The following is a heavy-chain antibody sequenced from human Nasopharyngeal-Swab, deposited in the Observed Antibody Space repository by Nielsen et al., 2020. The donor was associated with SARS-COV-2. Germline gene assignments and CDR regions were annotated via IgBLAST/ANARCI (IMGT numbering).Heavy chain of an antibody. V-gene: IGHV5-51*01. CDR2: ISPGDSDA. CDR3: ARRAGGGSYWIFDM. CDR1: GYTFTHYW. Sequence: GESLKISCTGSGYTFTHYWLGWVRQRPGKGLEWMGTISPGDSDARYSPSFRGHVTISVDNSISTTYLPWSTLRASDSAMYYCARRAGGGSYWIFDMWGQGTMVTVSS. J-gene: IGHJ3*02. D-gene: IGHD3-10*01.